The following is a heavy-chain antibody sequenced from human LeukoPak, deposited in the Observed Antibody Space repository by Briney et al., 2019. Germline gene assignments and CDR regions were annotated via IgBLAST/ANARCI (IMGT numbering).Heavy chain of an antibody. D-gene: IGHD6-6*01. V-gene: IGHV4-30-4*08. CDR2: IYYSGST. CDR1: GGSISSGDYY. Sequence: PSETLSLTCTVSGGSISSGDYYWSWIRQPPGKGLEWIGYIYYSGSTYYNPSLKSRVTISVDTSKNQFSLKLSSVTAADTAVYYCARRGYSSSDFDYWGQGTLVTVSS. J-gene: IGHJ4*02. CDR3: ARRGYSSSDFDY.